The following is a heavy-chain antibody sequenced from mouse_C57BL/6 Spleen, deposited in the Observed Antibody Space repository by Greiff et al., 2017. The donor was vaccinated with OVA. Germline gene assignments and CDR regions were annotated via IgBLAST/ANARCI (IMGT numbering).Heavy chain of an antibody. Sequence: QVQLQQPGTELVKPGASVKLSCKASGYTFTSYWMHWVKQRPGQGLEWIGNINPSNGGTNYNEKFKSKATLTVDKSSSTAYMQLSSLTSEDSAVYYCARGDGSSYDWYFDVWGTGTTVTVAS. J-gene: IGHJ1*03. CDR1: GYTFTSYW. CDR2: INPSNGGT. CDR3: ARGDGSSYDWYFDV. D-gene: IGHD1-1*01. V-gene: IGHV1-53*01.